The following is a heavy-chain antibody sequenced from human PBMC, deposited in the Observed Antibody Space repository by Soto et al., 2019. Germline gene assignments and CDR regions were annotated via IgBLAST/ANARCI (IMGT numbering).Heavy chain of an antibody. V-gene: IGHV3-23*01. D-gene: IGHD4-17*01. CDR2: ISGSGGST. CDR3: AKYYGDYFDY. Sequence: GGSLRLSCAASGFTFSSYAMSWVRQATGKGLEWVSAISGSGGSTYYADSVKGRFTISRDNSKNTLYLQMNSLRAEDTDVYYCAKYYGDYFDYWGQGTLVTVSS. CDR1: GFTFSSYA. J-gene: IGHJ4*02.